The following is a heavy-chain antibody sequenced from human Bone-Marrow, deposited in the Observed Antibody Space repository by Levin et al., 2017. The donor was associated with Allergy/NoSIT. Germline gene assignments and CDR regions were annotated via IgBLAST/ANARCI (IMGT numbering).Heavy chain of an antibody. D-gene: IGHD3-16*01. V-gene: IGHV1-69*04. J-gene: IGHJ4*02. CDR3: ARFGAGLRFDY. Sequence: SVKVSCKASGDNFKTYVISWVRQAPGEGLQWMGTIIPMLGIPKFAQKFQDRVTLTADTSTNTAYMELGSLTFEDTAVYYCARFGAGLRFDYWGQGTPVTVSS. CDR1: GDNFKTYV. CDR2: IIPMLGIP.